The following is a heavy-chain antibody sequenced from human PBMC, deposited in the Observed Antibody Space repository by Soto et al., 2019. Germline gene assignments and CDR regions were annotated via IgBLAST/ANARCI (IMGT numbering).Heavy chain of an antibody. Sequence: PPGQGLEWLGSIYYSRSSYPNPYLKGRLTISVDTSKNQFSLKLSSVTAADTAVYYCARQPYQSYCTNGESCLANGFDPCGQGTLVSVSS. J-gene: IGHJ5*02. CDR3: ARQPYQSYCTNGESCLANGFDP. V-gene: IGHV4-39*01. D-gene: IGHD2-8*01. CDR2: IYYSRSS.